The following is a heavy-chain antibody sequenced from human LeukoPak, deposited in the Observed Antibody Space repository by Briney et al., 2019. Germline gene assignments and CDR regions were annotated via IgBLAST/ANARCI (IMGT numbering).Heavy chain of an antibody. V-gene: IGHV4-59*01. CDR1: GGSISSYY. D-gene: IGHD1-26*01. CDR3: ARKIGGATWSLDY. CDR2: IYYSGST. J-gene: IGHJ4*02. Sequence: SETLSLTCTVSGGSISSYYWSWIRQPPGKGLEWIGYIYYSGSTNYNPSLKSRVTISADTSKNQFSLKLSSVTAADTAVYYCARKIGGATWSLDYWGQGTLVTVSS.